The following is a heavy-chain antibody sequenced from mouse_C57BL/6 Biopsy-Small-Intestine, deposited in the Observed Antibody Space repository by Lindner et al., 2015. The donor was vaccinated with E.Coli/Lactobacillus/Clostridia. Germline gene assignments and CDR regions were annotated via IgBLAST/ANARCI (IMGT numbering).Heavy chain of an antibody. Sequence: VQLQESGAELVRPGASVKLSCTASGSNIKDDYMHWVKQRPEQGLEWIGWIDPENGDTEYASKFQGKATITADTSSNTAYLQLSSLTSEDTAVYYCTSGALLSMDYWGQGTSVTVSS. CDR3: TSGALLSMDY. CDR2: IDPENGDT. J-gene: IGHJ4*01. V-gene: IGHV14-4*01. CDR1: GSNIKDDY. D-gene: IGHD2-10*01.